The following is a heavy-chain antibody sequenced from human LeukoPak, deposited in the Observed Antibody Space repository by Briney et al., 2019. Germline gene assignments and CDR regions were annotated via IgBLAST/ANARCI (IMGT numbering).Heavy chain of an antibody. CDR3: AKGLYSGYDGVPGMF. V-gene: IGHV3-30*18. J-gene: IGHJ4*02. CDR1: GFTFSSYG. D-gene: IGHD5-12*01. CDR2: ISYDGSNK. Sequence: PGGSLRLSCAASGFTFSSYGMHWVRQAPGKGLEWVAVISYDGSNKYYADSVKGRFTISRDNSKNTLYLQMNSLRAEDTAVYYCAKGLYSGYDGVPGMFGGQGTLVTVSS.